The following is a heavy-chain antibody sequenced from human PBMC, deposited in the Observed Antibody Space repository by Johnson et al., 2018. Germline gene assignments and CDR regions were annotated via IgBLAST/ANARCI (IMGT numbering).Heavy chain of an antibody. CDR2: IYSGGST. Sequence: VQLVQSGGGLVKPGGSLRLSCAASGFTFSSYSMNWVRQAPGKGLEWVSVIYSGGSTYYADSVKGRFTISRDNSKNTLYLQMNSLRAEDTAVYYCARDQVAVAGRDYYYYDVDVWGQGTTVTVSS. J-gene: IGHJ6*02. CDR1: GFTFSSYS. CDR3: ARDQVAVAGRDYYYYDVDV. D-gene: IGHD6-19*01. V-gene: IGHV3-66*01.